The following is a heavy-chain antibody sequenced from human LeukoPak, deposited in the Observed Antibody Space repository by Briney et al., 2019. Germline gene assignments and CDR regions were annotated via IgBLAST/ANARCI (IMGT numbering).Heavy chain of an antibody. D-gene: IGHD5-12*01. CDR2: ISGSGGST. CDR3: AKATNVDIVATNLDY. J-gene: IGHJ4*02. V-gene: IGHV3-23*01. CDR1: GLTFSSYA. Sequence: GRSLRLSCAASGLTFSSYAMSWVRQAPGKGLEWVSAISGSGGSTYYADSVKGRFTISRDNSKNTLYLQMNSLRAEDTAVYYCAKATNVDIVATNLDYWGQGTLVTVSS.